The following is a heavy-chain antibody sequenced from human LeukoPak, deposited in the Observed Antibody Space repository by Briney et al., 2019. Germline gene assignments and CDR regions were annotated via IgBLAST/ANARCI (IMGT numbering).Heavy chain of an antibody. CDR2: INPGSGGT. D-gene: IGHD3-16*01. CDR1: GYTFTDYY. J-gene: IGHJ1*01. V-gene: IGHV1-2*02. Sequence: ASVKVSCKASGYTFTDYYLHLVRQAPGQGLEWMGWINPGSGGTKYAERFQGRVSMTRDTSISTVYMELSSLRSDDTAVYYCAKGAPGGIWPSQQIYFQHWGQGTPVTVSS. CDR3: AKGAPGGIWPSQQIYFQH.